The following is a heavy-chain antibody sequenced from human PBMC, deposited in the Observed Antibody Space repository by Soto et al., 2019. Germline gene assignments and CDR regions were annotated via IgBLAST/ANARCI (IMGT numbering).Heavy chain of an antibody. D-gene: IGHD3-9*01. CDR3: ARDTLRYFDWFPNHRLFFRHGMDV. CDR1: GFTFSSYS. V-gene: IGHV3-21*01. Sequence: PGGSLRLSCAASGFTFSSYSMNWVRQAPGKGLEWVSSISSSSSYIYYADSVKGRFTISRDNAKNSLYLQMNSLRAEDTAVYYCARDTLRYFDWFPNHRLFFRHGMDVWGQGTTVTVSS. CDR2: ISSSSSYI. J-gene: IGHJ6*02.